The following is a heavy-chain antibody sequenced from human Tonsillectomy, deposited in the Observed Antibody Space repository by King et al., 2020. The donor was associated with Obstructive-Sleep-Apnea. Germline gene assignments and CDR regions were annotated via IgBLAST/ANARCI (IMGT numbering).Heavy chain of an antibody. D-gene: IGHD2-2*01. CDR2: IYPGDSDT. CDR1: GYSFTSYW. V-gene: IGHV5-51*01. J-gene: IGHJ6*02. Sequence: QLVQSGAELKKPGESLKISCKGSGYSFTSYWIGWVRQMPVKGLEWMGIIYPGDSDTTYSPSFQGQVTFSADKSISTAYLQWSSLKASDTAMYYCVTLGGYCSSTSCYDAYYYYGMDVWGQGTTVTVSS. CDR3: VTLGGYCSSTSCYDAYYYYGMDV.